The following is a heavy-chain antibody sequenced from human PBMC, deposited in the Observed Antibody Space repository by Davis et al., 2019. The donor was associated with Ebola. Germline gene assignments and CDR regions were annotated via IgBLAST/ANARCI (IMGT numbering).Heavy chain of an antibody. Sequence: GGSLRPSCAASGFTSNNYAMSWVRQAPGRGLEWVSTISGSGGLTYYADSVRGRFTISRDKSKETQYVQMNSLRAEDTAVYYCAKQRGVGAIDYDYWGRGTVVTVSS. D-gene: IGHD1-26*01. J-gene: IGHJ4*02. V-gene: IGHV3-23*01. CDR3: AKQRGVGAIDYDY. CDR2: ISGSGGLT. CDR1: GFTSNNYA.